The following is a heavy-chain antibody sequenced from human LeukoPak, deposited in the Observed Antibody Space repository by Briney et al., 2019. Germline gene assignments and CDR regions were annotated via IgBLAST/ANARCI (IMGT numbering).Heavy chain of an antibody. CDR2: IKQDGSEK. D-gene: IGHD3-3*01. J-gene: IGHJ4*02. CDR3: ARGSGGIFGVVIDY. CDR1: GFTFSNYW. V-gene: IGHV3-7*05. Sequence: GGSLRLSCAASGFTFSNYWMSWVRRAPGKGLEWVANIKQDGSEKYYVDSVKGRFTISRDNAKNSLYLQMNSLRADDTAVYYCARGSGGIFGVVIDYWGQGTLVTVSS.